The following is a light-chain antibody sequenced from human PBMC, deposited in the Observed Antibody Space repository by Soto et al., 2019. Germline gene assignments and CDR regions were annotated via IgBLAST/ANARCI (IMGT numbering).Light chain of an antibody. Sequence: EIVLTQSPGTLSLSPVNRATLSCRASQSVNSDLAWYQRKPGQAPRLLIYGASTRATGIPARFSGSGSGTEFTLTISSLQSEDFAVYYCQQYNNWPRTFGQGTKVDIK. CDR1: QSVNSD. CDR3: QQYNNWPRT. V-gene: IGKV3-15*01. CDR2: GAS. J-gene: IGKJ1*01.